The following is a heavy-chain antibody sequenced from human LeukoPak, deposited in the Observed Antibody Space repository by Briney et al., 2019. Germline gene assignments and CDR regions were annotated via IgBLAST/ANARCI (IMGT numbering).Heavy chain of an antibody. CDR2: IYYSGST. J-gene: IGHJ4*02. Sequence: SETLSLTCTVPGGSISSSSYYWGWIRQPPGKGLEWIGSIYYSGSTYYNPSLKSRVTISVDTSKNQFSLKLSSVTAADTAVYYCARYYYDSSGYYEPFDYWGQGTLVTVSS. D-gene: IGHD3-22*01. CDR1: GGSISSSSYY. V-gene: IGHV4-39*01. CDR3: ARYYYDSSGYYEPFDY.